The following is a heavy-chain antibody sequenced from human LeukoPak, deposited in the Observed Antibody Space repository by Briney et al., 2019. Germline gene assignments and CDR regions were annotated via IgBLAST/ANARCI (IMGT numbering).Heavy chain of an antibody. CDR2: ISGSGGST. D-gene: IGHD2-2*02. Sequence: PGGSLRLSCAASGFTFSSYAMSWVRQAPGKGLEWVSAISGSGGSTYYADSVKGRFTISRDNSKNTLYLHMNSLRAEDTAVYYCAKDWGYCSSTSCYKEDAFDIWGQGTMVTVSS. CDR3: AKDWGYCSSTSCYKEDAFDI. J-gene: IGHJ3*02. V-gene: IGHV3-23*01. CDR1: GFTFSSYA.